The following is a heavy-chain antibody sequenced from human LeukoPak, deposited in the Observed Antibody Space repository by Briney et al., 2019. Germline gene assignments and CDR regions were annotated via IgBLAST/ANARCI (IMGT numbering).Heavy chain of an antibody. D-gene: IGHD3-9*01. CDR1: VFIFSGCV. CDR2: IRSKANNYAI. J-gene: IGHJ4*02. V-gene: IGHV3-73*01. CDR3: TRLHLAGYDY. Sequence: PGGSLRLSCAASVFIFSGCVIHWVRPAYGKGLEGVGRIRSKANNYAIAYGASVKGRFTISRDDSRNMAYLQMNSLKTEDTAVYYCTRLHLAGYDYWGQGTLVTVSS.